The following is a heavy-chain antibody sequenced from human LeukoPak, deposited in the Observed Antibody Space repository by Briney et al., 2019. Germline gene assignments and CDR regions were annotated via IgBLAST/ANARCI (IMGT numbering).Heavy chain of an antibody. J-gene: IGHJ4*02. V-gene: IGHV1-2*06. CDR1: GYTFTGYY. D-gene: IGHD3-22*01. CDR2: INPNSGGT. Sequence: ASVKVSCKASGYTFTGYYMHWVRQAPGQGLEWMGRINPNSGGTNYAQKFQGRVTMTRDTSISTAYMELSRLRSDDTAVYYCARLDGGYYYDSSGYYHGLFDYWGRGTLVTVSS. CDR3: ARLDGGYYYDSSGYYHGLFDY.